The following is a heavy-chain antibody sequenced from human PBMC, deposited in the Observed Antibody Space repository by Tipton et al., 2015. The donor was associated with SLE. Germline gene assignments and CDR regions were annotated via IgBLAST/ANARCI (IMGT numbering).Heavy chain of an antibody. J-gene: IGHJ3*02. CDR2: IHYDGTA. CDR1: GGSISSNNFF. CDR3: ARPAVYGDSRGGFDI. D-gene: IGHD4-17*01. V-gene: IGHV4-31*03. Sequence: TLSLTCTVSGGSISSNNFFWSWLRQHPGKGLEWIAYIHYDGTAFYNPSLKSRVTISVDTSKNQFSLRLSSVTAADTAVYYCARPAVYGDSRGGFDIWGQGTMVTVSS.